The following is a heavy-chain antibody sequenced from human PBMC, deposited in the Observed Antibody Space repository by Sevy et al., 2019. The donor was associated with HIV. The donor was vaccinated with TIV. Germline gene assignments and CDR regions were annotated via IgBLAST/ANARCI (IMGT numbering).Heavy chain of an antibody. Sequence: SETLSLTCTVSGGSISSSSYYWGWIRQPPGKGLEWIGSIYYSGSTYYNPSLKSRVTISVDTSKNQFSLKLSSVTAADTAVYYWARQGYSGSWYVSPNWFDPWGQGTLVTVSS. CDR2: IYYSGST. CDR1: GGSISSSSYY. D-gene: IGHD6-13*01. J-gene: IGHJ5*02. V-gene: IGHV4-39*01. CDR3: ARQGYSGSWYVSPNWFDP.